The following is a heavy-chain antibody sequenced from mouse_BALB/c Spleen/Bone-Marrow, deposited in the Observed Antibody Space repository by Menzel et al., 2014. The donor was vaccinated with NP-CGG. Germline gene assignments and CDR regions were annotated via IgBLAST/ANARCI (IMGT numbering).Heavy chain of an antibody. V-gene: IGHV1-67*01. Sequence: VQLQQSGPELVRPGVSVKISCKGSGYTFTDCAMHWVKQSHAKSLEWIGVISTYSGNTNYNQKFKGKATMTVDKSSSTAYMELARLTSEDSAIYYCARGYYGSSYLFAYWGQGTLVTVSA. CDR3: ARGYYGSSYLFAY. D-gene: IGHD1-1*01. J-gene: IGHJ3*01. CDR1: GYTFTDCA. CDR2: ISTYSGNT.